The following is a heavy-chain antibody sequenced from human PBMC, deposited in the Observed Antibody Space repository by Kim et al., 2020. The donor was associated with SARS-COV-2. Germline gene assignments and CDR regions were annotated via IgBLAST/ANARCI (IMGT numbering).Heavy chain of an antibody. CDR1: GGSISSSSYY. V-gene: IGHV4-39*01. Sequence: SETLSLTCTVSGGSISSSSYYWGWIRQPPGQGLEWIGSIYYSGSTYYNPSLKSRVTISVDTSKNQFSLKLSPVTAADTAVYYCASHTGAFDIWGQGTMVTVSS. J-gene: IGHJ3*02. CDR2: IYYSGST. CDR3: ASHTGAFDI.